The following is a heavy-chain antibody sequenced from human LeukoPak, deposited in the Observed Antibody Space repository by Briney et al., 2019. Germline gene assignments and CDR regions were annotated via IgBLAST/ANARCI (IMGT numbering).Heavy chain of an antibody. V-gene: IGHV1-8*03. Sequence: ASVKVSCKASGYTFTSYGISWVRQAPGQGLEWMGWMNPNSGNTGYAQKFQGRVTITRNTSISTAYMELSRLRSDDTAVYYCARDESDFWSGYPNNWFDPWGQGTLVTVSS. CDR1: GYTFTSYG. D-gene: IGHD3-3*01. CDR2: MNPNSGNT. CDR3: ARDESDFWSGYPNNWFDP. J-gene: IGHJ5*02.